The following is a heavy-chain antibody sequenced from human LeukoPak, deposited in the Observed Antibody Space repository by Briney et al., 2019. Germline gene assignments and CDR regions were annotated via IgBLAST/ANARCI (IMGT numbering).Heavy chain of an antibody. J-gene: IGHJ4*02. CDR3: ARHDILAGYYFDY. D-gene: IGHD3-9*01. V-gene: IGHV4-34*01. CDR2: TNHSGST. CDR1: GGSFSAYY. Sequence: SETLSLTCAVYGGSFSAYYWSWIRQPPGKGLEWIGETNHSGSTNYNPSLKSRVTISVDTSKNQFSLKLSSVTAADTAVYYCARHDILAGYYFDYWGQGTLATVSS.